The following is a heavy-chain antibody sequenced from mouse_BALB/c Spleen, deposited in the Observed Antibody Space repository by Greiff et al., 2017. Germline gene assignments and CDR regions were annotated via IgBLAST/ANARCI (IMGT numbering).Heavy chain of an antibody. D-gene: IGHD2-3*01. V-gene: IGHV5-6-5*01. CDR2: ISSGGST. Sequence: EVKLMESGGGLVKPGGSLKLSCAASGFTFSSYAMSWVRQTPEKRLEWVASISSGGSTYYPDSVKGRFTISRDNARNILYLQMSSLRSEDTAMYYCARDLYEEYYAMDYWGQGTSVTVSS. CDR1: GFTFSSYA. CDR3: ARDLYEEYYAMDY. J-gene: IGHJ4*01.